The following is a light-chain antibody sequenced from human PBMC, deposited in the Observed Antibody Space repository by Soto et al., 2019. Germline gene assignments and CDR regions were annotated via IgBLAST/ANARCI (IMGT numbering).Light chain of an antibody. J-gene: IGLJ1*01. V-gene: IGLV2-14*01. CDR3: SSFTTSHFDV. Sequence: QSALTQPASVSGSPGQSITISCTGSGSDIGAYNYVSWYQQHPGKAPKLLIHGVTRRPSGVSSRFSASKSAYTASLTISGLQAEDEATYFCSSFTTSHFDVFGPATKVTVL. CDR2: GVT. CDR1: GSDIGAYNY.